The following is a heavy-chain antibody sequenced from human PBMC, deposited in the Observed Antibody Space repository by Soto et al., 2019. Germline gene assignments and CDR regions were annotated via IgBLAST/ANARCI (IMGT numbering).Heavy chain of an antibody. J-gene: IGHJ5*02. CDR3: ARAAMSSIAAPQLNWFDP. Sequence: SVKVSCKASGGTFSSYAISWVRQAPGQGLGWMGGIIPIFGTANYAQKFQGRVTITADKSTSTAYMELSSLRSEDTAVYYCARAAMSSIAAPQLNWFDPWGQGTLVTV. CDR2: IIPIFGTA. CDR1: GGTFSSYA. V-gene: IGHV1-69*06. D-gene: IGHD6-6*01.